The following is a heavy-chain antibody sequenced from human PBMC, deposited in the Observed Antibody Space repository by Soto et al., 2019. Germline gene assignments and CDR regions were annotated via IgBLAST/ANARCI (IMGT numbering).Heavy chain of an antibody. CDR2: IYSSGST. Sequence: SETLSLTCTISGGAIGSHYWTWIRQPAGKGLEWIGRIYSSGSTQYNPSLQSRVTMSLDTSKNQFSLRLESVTAADTAVYYCARGQRFSDWFDPWGQGTLVTVSS. CDR1: GGAIGSHY. CDR3: ARGQRFSDWFDP. V-gene: IGHV4-4*07. J-gene: IGHJ5*02. D-gene: IGHD3-3*01.